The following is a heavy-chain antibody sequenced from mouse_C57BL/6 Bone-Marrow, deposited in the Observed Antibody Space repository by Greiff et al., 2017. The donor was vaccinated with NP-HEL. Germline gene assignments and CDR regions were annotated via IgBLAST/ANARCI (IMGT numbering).Heavy chain of an antibody. V-gene: IGHV5-17*01. J-gene: IGHJ3*01. CDR1: GFTFSDYG. CDR3: ARPGTTVVAPFAY. Sequence: EVKLMESGGGLVKPGGSLKLSCAASGFTFSDYGMHWVRQAPEKGLEWVAYISSGSSTIYYADTVKGRFTISRDNAKNTLFLQMTSLRSEETAMYYCARPGTTVVAPFAYWGQGTLVTVSA. CDR2: ISSGSSTI. D-gene: IGHD1-1*01.